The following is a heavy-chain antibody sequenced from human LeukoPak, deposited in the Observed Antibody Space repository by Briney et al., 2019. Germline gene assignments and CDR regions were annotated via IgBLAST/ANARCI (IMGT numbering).Heavy chain of an antibody. Sequence: PGGSLRLPCAASGFTFSSYGMHWVRQAPGKGLEWVAVIWYDGGNKYYADSVKGRFTISRDNSKNTLYLQMNSLRAEDTAVYYCARDGGCSGGSCYDYWGQGTLVTVSS. CDR2: IWYDGGNK. CDR1: GFTFSSYG. D-gene: IGHD2-15*01. V-gene: IGHV3-33*01. J-gene: IGHJ4*02. CDR3: ARDGGCSGGSCYDY.